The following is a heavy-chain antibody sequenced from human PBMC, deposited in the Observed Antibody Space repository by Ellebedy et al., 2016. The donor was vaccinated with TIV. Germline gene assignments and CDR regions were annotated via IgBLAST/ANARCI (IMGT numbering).Heavy chain of an antibody. V-gene: IGHV5-10-1*01. D-gene: IGHD2-8*01. J-gene: IGHJ4*02. CDR2: IDPSDSYT. CDR3: ARLISYYFDY. Sequence: GESLKISCQGSGYDFSKFWISWVRQMPGKGLEWMGRIDPSDSYTNYNPSFEDRVTISVDESMKTVFLQWSTLKASDTGIYYCARLISYYFDYWGQGTLVTVSS. CDR1: GYDFSKFW.